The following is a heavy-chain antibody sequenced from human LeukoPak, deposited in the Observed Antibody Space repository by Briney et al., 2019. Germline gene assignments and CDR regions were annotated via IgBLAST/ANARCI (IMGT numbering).Heavy chain of an antibody. Sequence: GGSLRLSWAASGFTFDDYAMHWVRQAPGKGLEWVSGISWNSGSIGYADSVKGRFTISRDNAKSSLYLQMNSLRAEDTALYYCAKDLSGSYSEYYFDYWGQGTLVTVSS. J-gene: IGHJ4*02. CDR1: GFTFDDYA. CDR3: AKDLSGSYSEYYFDY. V-gene: IGHV3-9*01. D-gene: IGHD1-26*01. CDR2: ISWNSGSI.